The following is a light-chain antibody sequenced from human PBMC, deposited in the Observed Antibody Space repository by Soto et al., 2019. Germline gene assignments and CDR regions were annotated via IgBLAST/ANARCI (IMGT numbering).Light chain of an antibody. J-gene: IGKJ4*01. V-gene: IGKV3D-15*01. Sequence: EIAMTQSPDTLSVSPGDRATLSCRASQGVRSDLAWYQQKAGQSPRLLIYDIFTRATGVPTRISGSGSGTEFTLTLSSLQSEDFAVYYSQQYNSWPLTVGAGTTVDI. CDR3: QQYNSWPLT. CDR1: QGVRSD. CDR2: DIF.